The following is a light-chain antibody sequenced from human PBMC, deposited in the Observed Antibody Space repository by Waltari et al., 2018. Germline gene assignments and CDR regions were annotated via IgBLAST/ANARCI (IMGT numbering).Light chain of an antibody. CDR1: QSVSSNY. J-gene: IGKJ2*01. CDR2: GAS. CDR3: QQYSSDSHS. Sequence: EIVLTQSPGTLSLSPGERATLSCRARQSVSSNYLGWYQQKPGQAPRLLIHGASSRATGIPDRFSGSGSGADFTLTISRLEPEDFASYYCQQYSSDSHSFGQGTRLEI. V-gene: IGKV3-20*01.